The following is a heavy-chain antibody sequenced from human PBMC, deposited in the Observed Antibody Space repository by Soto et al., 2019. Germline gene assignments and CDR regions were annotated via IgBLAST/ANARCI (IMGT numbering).Heavy chain of an antibody. Sequence: QVQLVQSGAEVKKPGASVKVSCKASGYTFTSYGISWVRQAPGHGLEWMGWISAYNGNTNYAQKLQGRVTMTTDASTSTAYMELRSLRSDDTAVYYCARAGLGYCSSTSCLYYYYMDVWGKGTTVTVSS. CDR2: ISAYNGNT. V-gene: IGHV1-18*01. J-gene: IGHJ6*03. CDR3: ARAGLGYCSSTSCLYYYYMDV. CDR1: GYTFTSYG. D-gene: IGHD2-2*01.